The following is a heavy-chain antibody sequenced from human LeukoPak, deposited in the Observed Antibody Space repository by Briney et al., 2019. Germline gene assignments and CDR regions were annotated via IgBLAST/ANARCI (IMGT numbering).Heavy chain of an antibody. CDR1: GYIFTGNF. CDR2: ITPETGAT. CDR3: AREDRESGGMDV. V-gene: IGHV1-2*02. Sequence: ASVKVSCKASGYIFTGNFIHWVRQAPGQGLEWMGWITPETGATHYAEKFQVRVTLTRDTSITTAHMELSRLTSDDTAVYYCAREDRESGGMDVWGQGTAVSVSS. J-gene: IGHJ6*02.